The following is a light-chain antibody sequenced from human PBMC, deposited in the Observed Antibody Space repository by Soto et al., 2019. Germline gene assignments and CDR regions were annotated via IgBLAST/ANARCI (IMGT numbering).Light chain of an antibody. V-gene: IGKV2-28*01. J-gene: IGKJ2*01. CDR3: MQALQTPT. CDR2: LAS. CDR1: QSLLHGNGYNY. Sequence: DIVMTQSPPSLPVTPGEPASISCRSSQSLLHGNGYNYLDWYLQKPGQAPQLLIYLASRRVSGVPDRISGSGSGTDFGLKISRVEAEDVGIYYCMQALQTPTFGQGTRLDIK.